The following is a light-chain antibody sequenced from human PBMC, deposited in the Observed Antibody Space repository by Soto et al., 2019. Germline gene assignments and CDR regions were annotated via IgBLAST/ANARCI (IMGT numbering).Light chain of an antibody. J-gene: IGLJ1*01. CDR1: SSDVGSYSR. CDR3: SSYTSSNTYV. Sequence: QSALTQPPSVSGSPGQSVTISCTGTSSDVGSYSRVSWYQQPPGTAPKLMIYEVSNRPSGVPDRFSGSKSGNTGSLNISGLQPEDEADYYCSSYTSSNTYVFGTGTKLTVL. CDR2: EVS. V-gene: IGLV2-18*02.